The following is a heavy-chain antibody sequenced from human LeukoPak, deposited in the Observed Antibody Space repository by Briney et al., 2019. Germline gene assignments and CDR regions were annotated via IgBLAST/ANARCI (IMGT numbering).Heavy chain of an antibody. CDR2: INHSGST. V-gene: IGHV4-34*01. J-gene: IGHJ5*02. CDR3: ARDGPGRLCSSTSCYTTNWFDP. CDR1: GGSFSGYY. Sequence: PSETLSLTCAVYGGSFSGYYWSWIRQPPGKGLEWIGEINHSGSTNYNPSLKSRVTISVDTSKNQFSLKLSSVTAADTAVYYCARDGPGRLCSSTSCYTTNWFDPWGQGTLVTVSS. D-gene: IGHD2-2*02.